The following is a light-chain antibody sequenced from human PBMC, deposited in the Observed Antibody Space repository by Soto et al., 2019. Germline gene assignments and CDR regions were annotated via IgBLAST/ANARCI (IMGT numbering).Light chain of an antibody. CDR2: DAS. CDR1: QGISRS. CDR3: QQYNTYST. Sequence: DIQMTQSPSSVSASVGDRCSISCQSSQGISRSLAWYQQKPGKAPKVLIYDASSLESGVPSRFSGSGSGTEFTLTISSLQPDDFATYYCQQYNTYSTFGQGTKVDIK. V-gene: IGKV1-5*01. J-gene: IGKJ1*01.